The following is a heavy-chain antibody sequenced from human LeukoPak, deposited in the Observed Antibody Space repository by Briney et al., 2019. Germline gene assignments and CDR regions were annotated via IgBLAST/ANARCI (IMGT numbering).Heavy chain of an antibody. CDR1: GFTFSSYA. D-gene: IGHD2-15*01. J-gene: IGHJ4*02. CDR3: AKDRPVEVTPPFDY. Sequence: GGSLRLSCAASGFTFSSYAMSWVRQAPGKGLEGVSAISGSGGSTYYADSVKGRFTLSRDNSKNTLYLQMNSLRAEDTAVYYCAKDRPVEVTPPFDYWGQGTLVTVSS. CDR2: ISGSGGST. V-gene: IGHV3-23*01.